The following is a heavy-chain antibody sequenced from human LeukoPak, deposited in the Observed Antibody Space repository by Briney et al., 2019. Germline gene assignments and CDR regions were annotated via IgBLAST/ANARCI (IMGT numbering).Heavy chain of an antibody. J-gene: IGHJ4*02. CDR3: ARELRIAARPFHFDY. Sequence: PGGSLRLSCAASGFTFSSYGMSWVRQAPGKGLEWVANIKQDGSEKYYVDSVKGRFTISRDNAKNSLYLQMNSLRAEDTAVYYCARELRIAARPFHFDYWGQGTLVTVSS. CDR2: IKQDGSEK. D-gene: IGHD6-6*01. CDR1: GFTFSSYG. V-gene: IGHV3-7*01.